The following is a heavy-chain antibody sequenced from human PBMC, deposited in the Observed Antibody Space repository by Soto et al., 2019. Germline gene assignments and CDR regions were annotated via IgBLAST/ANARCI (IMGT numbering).Heavy chain of an antibody. CDR1: GGSISSSNW. V-gene: IGHV4-4*02. CDR2: MYHSGST. D-gene: IGHD2-15*01. CDR3: ARAHCSGGSCYSVQHWFDP. Sequence: QVQLQESGPGLVKPSGTLSLTCAVSGGSISSSNWWSWVRQPPGKGLEWIGEMYHSGSTNHIPSLKSRVTISVDKSKNQFSLKLSSVTAADTAVYYCARAHCSGGSCYSVQHWFDPWGQGTLVTVSS. J-gene: IGHJ5*02.